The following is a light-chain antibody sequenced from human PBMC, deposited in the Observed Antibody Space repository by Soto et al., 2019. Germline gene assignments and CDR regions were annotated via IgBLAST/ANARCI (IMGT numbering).Light chain of an antibody. V-gene: IGKV3-11*01. CDR3: QQRSNLPT. CDR2: DAS. J-gene: IGKJ3*01. CDR1: QSVSSY. Sequence: EIVLTQSPATLSLSPGERATLSCRASQSVSSYLAWYQQKPGQAPRLLIYDASNRATGIPARFSGSGSGTDFTLTISSLEPEDVAVYYCQQRSNLPTFGPGTKVDIK.